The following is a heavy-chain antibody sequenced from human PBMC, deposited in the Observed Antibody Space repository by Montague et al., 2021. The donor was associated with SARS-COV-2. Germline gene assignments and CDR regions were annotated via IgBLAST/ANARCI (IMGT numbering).Heavy chain of an antibody. CDR1: GFSLITTEEC. J-gene: IGHJ4*02. Sequence: PALVKPTQTLTLTCTFSGFSLITTEECVTSIRQSPGKALEWLALIDGSDYKYYNSSLKTRLTISKDTSKKQVILTMANMDPVDTGTYFCARTLRDICDSWGQGTLVTVSS. CDR3: ARTLRDICDS. CDR2: IDGSDYK. V-gene: IGHV2-70*01.